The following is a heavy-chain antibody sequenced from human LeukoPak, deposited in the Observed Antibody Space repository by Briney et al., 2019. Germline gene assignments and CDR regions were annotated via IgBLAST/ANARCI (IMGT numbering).Heavy chain of an antibody. CDR1: GYTFTGYY. Sequence: ASVKLSCKSSGYTFTGYYMHWVRQAPGHGLEWMGWINPNSGGTNYAQKFQGRVTMTRDTSISTAYMELSSLRSDDTAVYYCATLYCSSISCSIGKGDYWGQGTLVTVSS. J-gene: IGHJ4*02. V-gene: IGHV1-2*02. CDR2: INPNSGGT. CDR3: ATLYCSSISCSIGKGDY. D-gene: IGHD2-2*01.